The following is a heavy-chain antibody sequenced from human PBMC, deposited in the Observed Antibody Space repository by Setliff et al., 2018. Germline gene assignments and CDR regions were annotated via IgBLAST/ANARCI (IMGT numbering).Heavy chain of an antibody. CDR1: GGSINEANYY. CDR3: AREKGYYNSGSYKYWFDP. V-gene: IGHV4-61*09. CDR2: IYTRGST. Sequence: SETLSLTCTVSGGSINEANYYWSWIRQPAGKGLEWIGHIYTRGSTNYNPSLRSRVSISVDTSKNHFSLRLSSVTAADTAIYYCAREKGYYNSGSYKYWFDPWGQGTLVTVSS. J-gene: IGHJ5*02. D-gene: IGHD3-10*01.